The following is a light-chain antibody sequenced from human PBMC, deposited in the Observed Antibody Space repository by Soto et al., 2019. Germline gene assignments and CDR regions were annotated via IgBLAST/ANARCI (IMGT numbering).Light chain of an antibody. CDR1: QSVSSSY. V-gene: IGKV3-20*01. J-gene: IGKJ1*01. CDR3: QQYGSSSWT. CDR2: GTS. Sequence: EVVLTQSPGTLSLSPGERATLSCRASQSVSSSYLAWYQQKPGQAPRLLIYGTSSRATGIPDRFSGSGSGTDFTLTISRLEPEDFAVDYCQQYGSSSWTVGQGTKVEIK.